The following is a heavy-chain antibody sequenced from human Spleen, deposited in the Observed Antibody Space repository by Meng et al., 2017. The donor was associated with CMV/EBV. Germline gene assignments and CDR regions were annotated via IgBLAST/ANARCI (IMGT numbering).Heavy chain of an antibody. Sequence: GESLKISCQGSGYSFTDYWIVWVRQMPGKGLEWMGIIYPGDSYTKYSPSFQGQVTISADKSISTAYLQWSSLKASDTAMYYCARELRGYCSSTSCYDFGYWGQGTPVTVSS. CDR2: IYPGDSYT. D-gene: IGHD2-2*01. CDR3: ARELRGYCSSTSCYDFGY. J-gene: IGHJ4*02. V-gene: IGHV5-51*01. CDR1: GYSFTDYW.